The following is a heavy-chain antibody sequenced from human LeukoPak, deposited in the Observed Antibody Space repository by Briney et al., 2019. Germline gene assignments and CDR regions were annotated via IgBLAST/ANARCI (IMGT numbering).Heavy chain of an antibody. CDR2: ISGSGGST. CDR1: GFTFSSYA. J-gene: IGHJ4*02. V-gene: IGHV3-23*01. Sequence: GGSLRLSCSASGFTFSSYAMSWVRQAPGKGLEWVSAISGSGGSTYYADSVKGRFTISRDNSKNTLYLQMNSLRAEDTAVYYCAKVRAVADQNFDYWGQGTLVTVSS. D-gene: IGHD6-19*01. CDR3: AKVRAVADQNFDY.